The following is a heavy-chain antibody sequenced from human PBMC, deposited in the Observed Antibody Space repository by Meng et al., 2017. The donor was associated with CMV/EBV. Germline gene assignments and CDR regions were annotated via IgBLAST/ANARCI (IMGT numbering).Heavy chain of an antibody. D-gene: IGHD2-2*01. CDR2: IRYDGSNK. CDR3: AKDLGDIVVVPAAQPLGGMDV. Sequence: GESLKISCAASGFTFSSYGMHWVRQVPGKGLEWVAFIRYDGSNKYYADSVKGRFTISRDNSKNTLYLQMNSLRAEDTAVYYCAKDLGDIVVVPAAQPLGGMDVWGQGTTVTVSS. CDR1: GFTFSSYG. J-gene: IGHJ6*02. V-gene: IGHV3-30*02.